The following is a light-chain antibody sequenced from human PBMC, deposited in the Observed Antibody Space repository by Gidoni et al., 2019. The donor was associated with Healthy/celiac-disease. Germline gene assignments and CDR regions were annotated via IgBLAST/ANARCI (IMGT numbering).Light chain of an antibody. CDR2: SNN. Sequence: QSVLTQPPSESGTPGQGVTISCSGSSSNIGSNTVNWYPQLTGTAPKLLIYSNNQRPSGVPVRFSGSKSGTSASLAISGLQSEDEADYYCAAWDDSLNGWVFGGGTKLTVL. V-gene: IGLV1-44*01. CDR1: SSNIGSNT. CDR3: AAWDDSLNGWV. J-gene: IGLJ3*02.